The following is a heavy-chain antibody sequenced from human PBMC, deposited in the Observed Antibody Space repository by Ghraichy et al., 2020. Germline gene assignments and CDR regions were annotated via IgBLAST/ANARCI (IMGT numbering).Heavy chain of an antibody. Sequence: GESLNISCAASGFTFDTYAMTWVRQTPGKGLEWVSSISNSGVRTFYADSMKGRFTISRDTSNNTLFLQMNSLRAEDTAVYYCAKDVAPTAWGRFDPWGQGTLGTVSS. CDR3: AKDVAPTAWGRFDP. CDR2: ISNSGVRT. V-gene: IGHV3-23*01. CDR1: GFTFDTYA. D-gene: IGHD5-12*01. J-gene: IGHJ5*02.